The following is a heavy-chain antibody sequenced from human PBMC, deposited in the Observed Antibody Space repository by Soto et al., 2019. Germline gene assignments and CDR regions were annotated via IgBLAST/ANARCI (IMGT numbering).Heavy chain of an antibody. CDR2: IYPGDSDT. CDR3: ARLSYCSSTSCYVGAYYYYYMDV. Sequence: GQSLKISRQGSGYSFTSYWIVWVRQMHGKGLEWMGIIYPGDSDTRYSPSFQGQVTISADKSISTAYLQWSSLKASDTAMYYCARLSYCSSTSCYVGAYYYYYMDVWGKGTTVTVSS. V-gene: IGHV5-51*01. CDR1: GYSFTSYW. D-gene: IGHD2-2*01. J-gene: IGHJ6*03.